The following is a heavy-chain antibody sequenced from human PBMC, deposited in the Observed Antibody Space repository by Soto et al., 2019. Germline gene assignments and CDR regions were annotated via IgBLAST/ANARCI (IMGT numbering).Heavy chain of an antibody. D-gene: IGHD2-15*01. Sequence: PSETLSLTYIVSGGSVYSNGHYWGWIRQPPGKGLEWIGSIDNNGVTNYNSSLKSRVTISRDTSKNQFSLRLTSVTAADTAVYYCGKILVGATGHTDADSWGPGTLVTVSS. J-gene: IGHJ4*02. CDR1: GGSVYSNGHY. V-gene: IGHV4-39*01. CDR3: GKILVGATGHTDADS. CDR2: IDNNGVT.